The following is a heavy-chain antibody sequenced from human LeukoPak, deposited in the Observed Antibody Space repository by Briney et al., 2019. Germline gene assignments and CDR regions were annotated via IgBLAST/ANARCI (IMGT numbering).Heavy chain of an antibody. CDR3: ARLRRSSGWFISFDY. CDR2: IYYSGST. J-gene: IGHJ4*02. D-gene: IGHD6-19*01. Sequence: PSETLSLTCTVSGGSISSSSYYWGWIRQPPGKGLEWIGSIYYSGSTYYSPSLKSRVTISVDTSKNQFSLKLSSVTAADTAVYYCARLRRSSGWFISFDYWGQGTLVTVSS. CDR1: GGSISSSSYY. V-gene: IGHV4-39*01.